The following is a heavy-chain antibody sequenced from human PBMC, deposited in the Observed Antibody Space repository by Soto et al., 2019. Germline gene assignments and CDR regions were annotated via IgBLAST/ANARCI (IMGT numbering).Heavy chain of an antibody. CDR2: ISSSSSTI. D-gene: IGHD2-15*01. CDR1: GFTFSSYS. Sequence: VQLVESGGGLVQPGGSLRLSCAASGFTFSSYSMNWVRQAPGKGLEWVSYISSSSSTIYYADSVKGRFTISRDNAKNSLYLQMNSLRAEDTAVYYCARANGYCSGGSCYHHLDYWGQGTLVTVSS. CDR3: ARANGYCSGGSCYHHLDY. J-gene: IGHJ4*02. V-gene: IGHV3-48*01.